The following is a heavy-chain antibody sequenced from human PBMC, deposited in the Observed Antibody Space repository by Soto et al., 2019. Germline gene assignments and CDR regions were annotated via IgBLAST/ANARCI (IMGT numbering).Heavy chain of an antibody. CDR3: ARASGRNSGCDRFEY. Sequence: SETLSLTCAVYGGSFSDYYWSWIRQSPGKGLEWIGESNHGGTTSYNPSLKSRVTISEDSSNNQFSLKLSSVTAADTAVYYCARASGRNSGCDRFEYWGQGTLVTVSS. CDR1: GGSFSDYY. D-gene: IGHD5-12*01. V-gene: IGHV4-34*01. J-gene: IGHJ4*02. CDR2: SNHGGTT.